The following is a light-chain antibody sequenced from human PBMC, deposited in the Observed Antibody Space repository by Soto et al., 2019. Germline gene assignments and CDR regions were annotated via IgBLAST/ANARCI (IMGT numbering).Light chain of an antibody. V-gene: IGLV6-57*01. CDR1: SGNIASSF. CDR2: EDN. CDR3: LSYDDSGQV. J-gene: IGLJ2*01. Sequence: NFMLTQPHSVSESPGKTVTISCTRSSGNIASSFVQWLQQRPGSSPTTVIYEDNQRPSGVPDRFSGSIDSSSNSASLTIAGLKTEDAADYYCLSYDDSGQVFGAGTKVTVL.